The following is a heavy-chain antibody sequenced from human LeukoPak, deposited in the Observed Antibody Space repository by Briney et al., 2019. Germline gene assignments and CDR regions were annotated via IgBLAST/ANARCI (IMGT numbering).Heavy chain of an antibody. D-gene: IGHD2-15*01. CDR1: GVTFSSYG. CDR2: VWYTGSEK. V-gene: IGHV3-33*01. J-gene: IGHJ2*01. Sequence: GGSLRLSCAATGVTFSSYGMHLVRQAPGKGLEWVAVVWYTGSEKYYADSVKGRFTISRDNSKSTLYLQMNSLRAEDTAVYYCARDSRGGYCSGSSCYSWGWYFDLWGRGTLVSVTS. CDR3: ARDSRGGYCSGSSCYSWGWYFDL.